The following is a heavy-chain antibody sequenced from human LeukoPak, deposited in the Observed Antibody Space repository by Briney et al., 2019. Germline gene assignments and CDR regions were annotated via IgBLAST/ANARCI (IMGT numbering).Heavy chain of an antibody. CDR1: GYTFTSYG. CDR3: ARAEEYYDILTGSYYFDY. D-gene: IGHD3-9*01. CDR2: ISAYNGNT. J-gene: IGHJ4*02. V-gene: IGHV1-18*01. Sequence: GASVEVSCKASGYTFTSYGISWVRQAPGQGLEWMGWISAYNGNTNYAQKLQGRVTMTTDTSTSTAYMELRSLRSDDTAVYYCARAEEYYDILTGSYYFDYWGQGTLVTVSS.